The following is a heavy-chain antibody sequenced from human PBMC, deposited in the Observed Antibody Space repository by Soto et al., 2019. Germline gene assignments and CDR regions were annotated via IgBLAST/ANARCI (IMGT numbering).Heavy chain of an antibody. CDR3: VKDPRVCPDPYFDS. D-gene: IGHD3-3*01. V-gene: IGHV3-23*01. CDR2: ISGGGST. J-gene: IGHJ4*02. Sequence: VQLLESGGGLVQPGGSLRLSCSASGFTFSTYAMSWVRQAPGRGLEWVSAISGGGSTSYADSVKGRFTISRDSSKNTLHLQMNSLSADDTAIYSCVKDPRVCPDPYFDSWGQETLVTVSS. CDR1: GFTFSTYA.